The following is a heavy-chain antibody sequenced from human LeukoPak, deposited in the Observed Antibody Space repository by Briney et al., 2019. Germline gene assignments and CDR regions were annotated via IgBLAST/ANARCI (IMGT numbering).Heavy chain of an antibody. CDR3: ARDPNGNHRPYYFDY. J-gene: IGHJ4*02. D-gene: IGHD4-23*01. Sequence: SGGSLRLSCAASGFTFDDYGMSWVRQAPGKGLEWLSGINWNGGSTGYADSVKGRFTISRDNAKNSLYLQMNSLRAEDTALYYCARDPNGNHRPYYFDYWGQGTLVTVSS. CDR2: INWNGGST. V-gene: IGHV3-20*04. CDR1: GFTFDDYG.